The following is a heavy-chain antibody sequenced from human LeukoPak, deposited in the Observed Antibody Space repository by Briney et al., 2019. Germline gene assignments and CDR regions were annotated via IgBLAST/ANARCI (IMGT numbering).Heavy chain of an antibody. Sequence: ASVKVSCKAFVHSLTSYSMHWVRQAPGQGLEWMGIINPSGGSTSYAQKFQGRVTMTRDTSTSTVYMEVTSLRSEDTAVYYCARGFDGLRLKGQYFDYWGQGTVVTVSS. CDR1: VHSLTSYS. V-gene: IGHV1-46*01. D-gene: IGHD5/OR15-5a*01. CDR3: ARGFDGLRLKGQYFDY. J-gene: IGHJ4*02. CDR2: INPSGGST.